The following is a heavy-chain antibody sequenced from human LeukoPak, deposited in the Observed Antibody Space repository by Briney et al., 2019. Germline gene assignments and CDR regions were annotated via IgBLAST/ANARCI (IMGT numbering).Heavy chain of an antibody. D-gene: IGHD6-19*01. J-gene: IGHJ4*02. CDR3: ARYSSGWYFDH. V-gene: IGHV3-7*01. CDR1: GFTFSSYA. CDR2: IKQDGSEK. Sequence: GGSLRLSCAASGFTFSSYAMSWVRQAPGKGLEWVANIKQDGSEKYYVDSVEGRFTISRDNAKNLLYLQMNSLRAEDTAVYYCARYSSGWYFDHWGQGTLVTVSS.